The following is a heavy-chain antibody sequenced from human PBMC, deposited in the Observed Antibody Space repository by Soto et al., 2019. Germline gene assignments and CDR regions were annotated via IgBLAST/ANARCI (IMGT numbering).Heavy chain of an antibody. D-gene: IGHD6-19*01. J-gene: IGHJ4*02. CDR2: IYYSGST. CDR1: GGSISSSSYY. V-gene: IGHV4-39*01. CDR3: AFLDKVYSIAVAGVDFDY. Sequence: SETLSLTCTVSGGSISSSSYYWGWIRQPPGKGLEWIGSIYYSGSTYYNPSLKSRVTISIDTSKNQFSLKLSSVTAADTAVYYCAFLDKVYSIAVAGVDFDYWGQGTLVTVSS.